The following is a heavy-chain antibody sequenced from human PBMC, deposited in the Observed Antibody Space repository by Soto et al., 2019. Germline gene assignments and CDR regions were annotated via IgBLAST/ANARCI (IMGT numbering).Heavy chain of an antibody. CDR3: AKAGGGVVVAATFAFDI. CDR2: ISGSGGST. V-gene: IGHV3-23*01. CDR1: GFTFSSYA. D-gene: IGHD2-15*01. Sequence: GGSLRLSCAASGFTFSSYAMSWVRQAPGKGLEWVSAISGSGGSTYYADSVKGRFTISRDNSKNTLYLQMNSLRAEDTAVYYCAKAGGGVVVAATFAFDIWGQGTMVTVSS. J-gene: IGHJ3*02.